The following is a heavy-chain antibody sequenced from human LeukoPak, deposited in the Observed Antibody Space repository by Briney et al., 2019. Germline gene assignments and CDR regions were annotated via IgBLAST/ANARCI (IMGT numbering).Heavy chain of an antibody. Sequence: GGSLRLSCAASGFTFSSYAMSWVRQGPGKGLGWVWAISGSGGSTYYADSVKGRFTISRDNSKNTLYLQMNSLRAEDTAVYYCAKDSARREVTDFDYWGQGTLVTVSS. J-gene: IGHJ4*02. V-gene: IGHV3-23*01. CDR1: GFTFSSYA. CDR2: ISGSGGST. D-gene: IGHD6-6*01. CDR3: AKDSARREVTDFDY.